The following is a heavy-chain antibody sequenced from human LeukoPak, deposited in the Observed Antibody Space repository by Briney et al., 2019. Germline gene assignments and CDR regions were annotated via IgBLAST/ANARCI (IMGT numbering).Heavy chain of an antibody. J-gene: IGHJ6*03. V-gene: IGHV3-21*01. CDR2: ISSSSSYI. CDR3: ARDSRHGAGYYYMDV. D-gene: IGHD3-10*01. Sequence: GGSLRLSCAASGFTFSSYSMNWVRQAPGKGLEWVSSISSSSSYIYYADSVKGRFTISRDNAKNSLYLQMNSLRAEDTAVYYCARDSRHGAGYYYMDVWGKGTTVTVSS. CDR1: GFTFSSYS.